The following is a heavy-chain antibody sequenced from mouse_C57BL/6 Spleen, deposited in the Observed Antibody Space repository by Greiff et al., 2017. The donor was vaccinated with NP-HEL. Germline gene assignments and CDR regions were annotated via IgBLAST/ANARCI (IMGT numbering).Heavy chain of an antibody. V-gene: IGHV5-12*01. D-gene: IGHD1-1*01. CDR1: GFTFSDYY. CDR2: ISNGGGST. J-gene: IGHJ2*01. CDR3: ARHRVVGLDY. Sequence: EVKVVESGGGLVQPGGSLKLSCAASGFTFSDYYMYWVRQTPEKRLEWVAYISNGGGSTYYPDTVKGRFTISRDNAKNTLYLQMSRLKSEDTAMYYCARHRVVGLDYWGQGTTLTVSS.